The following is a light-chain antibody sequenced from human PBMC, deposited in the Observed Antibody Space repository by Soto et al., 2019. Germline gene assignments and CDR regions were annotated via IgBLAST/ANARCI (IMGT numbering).Light chain of an antibody. Sequence: ETVLTQSPGTLSLSPGERATVSCRASESVSSNYLAWYQQQAGQPPRLIIYGASSRATGIPDRFSGSWSGTECNLTISRLEPEDVAVYYCQQFGSSPQTLGQGTKVDIK. CDR3: QQFGSSPQT. CDR2: GAS. J-gene: IGKJ1*01. V-gene: IGKV3-20*01. CDR1: ESVSSNY.